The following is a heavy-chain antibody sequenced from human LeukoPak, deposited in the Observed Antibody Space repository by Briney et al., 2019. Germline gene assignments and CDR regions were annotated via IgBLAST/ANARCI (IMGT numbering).Heavy chain of an antibody. J-gene: IGHJ6*02. CDR2: ISYDGSNK. CDR3: ARADYDSSSYYYYGMDV. Sequence: PGGSLRLSCAASGFTFSSYAMHWVRQAPGKGLEWVAVISYDGSNKYYAGSVKGRFTISRDNSKNTLYLQMNSLRAEDTAVYYCARADYDSSSYYYYGMDVWGQGTTVTVSS. V-gene: IGHV3-30-3*01. CDR1: GFTFSSYA. D-gene: IGHD3-22*01.